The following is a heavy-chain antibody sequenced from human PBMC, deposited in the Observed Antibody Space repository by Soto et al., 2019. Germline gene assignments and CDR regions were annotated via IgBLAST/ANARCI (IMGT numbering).Heavy chain of an antibody. V-gene: IGHV1-46*01. D-gene: IGHD6-13*01. Sequence: ASVKVSCKASGYTFTSYYMHWVRQAPGQGLEWMGIINPSGGSTSYAQKFQGRVTMTRDTSTSTVYMELSSLRSEDTAVYYCARDKGYSSSWYVGSVWFDPWGQGXLVTVYS. J-gene: IGHJ5*02. CDR3: ARDKGYSSSWYVGSVWFDP. CDR2: INPSGGST. CDR1: GYTFTSYY.